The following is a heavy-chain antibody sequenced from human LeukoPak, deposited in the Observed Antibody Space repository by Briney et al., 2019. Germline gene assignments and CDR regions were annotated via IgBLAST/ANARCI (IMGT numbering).Heavy chain of an antibody. J-gene: IGHJ3*02. Sequence: ASVKVSCKVSGYTLTELSMHWVRQAPGKGLEWMGGFDPGDGETIYAQKFQGRVTMTEDTSTDTAYMELSSLRSEDTAVYYCATLIDYGGNSYRDAFDIWGQGTMVTVSS. D-gene: IGHD4-23*01. V-gene: IGHV1-24*01. CDR3: ATLIDYGGNSYRDAFDI. CDR2: FDPGDGET. CDR1: GYTLTELS.